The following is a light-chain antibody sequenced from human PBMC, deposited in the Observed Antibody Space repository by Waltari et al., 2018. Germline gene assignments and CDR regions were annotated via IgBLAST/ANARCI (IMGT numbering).Light chain of an antibody. J-gene: IGKJ4*01. Sequence: DTVMTQSPATLSVSPGEGATLSCRASQTTYTNLAWYQQKPGQVPRPLIYGSSTSATGIPATFSGSGSGTECTLTISSLQSEDFAADYCQQYSRWPLTFGGGTKVEIK. V-gene: IGKV3-15*01. CDR1: QTTYTN. CDR2: GSS. CDR3: QQYSRWPLT.